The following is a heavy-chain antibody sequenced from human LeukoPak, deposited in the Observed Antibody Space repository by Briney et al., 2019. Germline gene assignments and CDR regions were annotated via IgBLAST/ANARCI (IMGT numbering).Heavy chain of an antibody. V-gene: IGHV4-34*01. CDR1: GGSFSGYY. CDR2: INHSGST. CDR3: ARQRGSTGYYYYGMDV. J-gene: IGHJ6*02. Sequence: SETLSLTCAVYGGSFSGYYWSWIRQPPGKGLEWIGEINHSGSTNYNPSLKSRVTISVDTSKNQFSLKLSSVTAADTAVYYCARQRGSTGYYYYGMDVWGQGTTVTVSS. D-gene: IGHD3-10*01.